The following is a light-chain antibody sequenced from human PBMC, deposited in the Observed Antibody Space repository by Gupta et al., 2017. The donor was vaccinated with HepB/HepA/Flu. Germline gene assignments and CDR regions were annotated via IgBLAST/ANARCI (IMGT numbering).Light chain of an antibody. V-gene: IGKV2-28*01. CDR2: LGS. J-gene: IGKJ1*01. Sequence: DIVMTQSPLSLPVTPGEPASIPCRSSQNLLHSNGYNYLDWYLQKPGQSPQLLIYLGSNRASGVPDRFSGSGAGTDFTLKISRVEAEDVGVYYCMQALQTPRTFGQGTKVEIK. CDR3: MQALQTPRT. CDR1: QNLLHSNGYNY.